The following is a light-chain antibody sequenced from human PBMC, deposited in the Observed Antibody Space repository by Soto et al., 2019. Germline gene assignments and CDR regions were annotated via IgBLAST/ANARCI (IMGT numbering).Light chain of an antibody. CDR2: GAS. J-gene: IGKJ1*01. V-gene: IGKV3-20*01. CDR1: QGVSSSY. Sequence: EILLAQSPGTLSLSPGDRASLSCRASQGVSSSYLAWYQQKPGQTPRLLIYGASNRATGIPDRFSGSGSGTDFTLTISSLQPDDFATYYCQQYNSYSEAFGQGTKVDIK. CDR3: QQYNSYSEA.